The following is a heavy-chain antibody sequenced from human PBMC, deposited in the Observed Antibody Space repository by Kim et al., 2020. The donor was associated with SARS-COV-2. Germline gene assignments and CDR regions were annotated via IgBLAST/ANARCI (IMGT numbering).Heavy chain of an antibody. J-gene: IGHJ3*02. D-gene: IGHD1-26*01. V-gene: IGHV3-9*01. CDR3: ARGGFYSCNDAIDI. Sequence: GDSVKGRFTSSRDSAKNSLYLKMNSLRDEDTDFYYCARGGFYSCNDAIDIWGQGTMVTVSA.